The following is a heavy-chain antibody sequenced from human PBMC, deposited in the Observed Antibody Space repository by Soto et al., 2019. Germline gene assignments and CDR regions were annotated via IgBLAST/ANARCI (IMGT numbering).Heavy chain of an antibody. CDR3: AKDKRVYDNDGFKF. CDR1: GFTFDDYG. V-gene: IGHV3-9*01. Sequence: DVQLVESGGGLVQPGRSLRLSCVASGFTFDDYGLHWVRQTPEKGLEWVSSITWNSGSVFYADSVKGRFTISRDNAKNSLYLEMSGLRVEDTALYYCAKDKRVYDNDGFKFWGQGTMVTVSS. CDR2: ITWNSGSV. D-gene: IGHD5-12*01. J-gene: IGHJ3*01.